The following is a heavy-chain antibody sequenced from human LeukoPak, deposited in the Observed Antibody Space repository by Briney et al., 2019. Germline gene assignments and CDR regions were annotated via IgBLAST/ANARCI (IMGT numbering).Heavy chain of an antibody. D-gene: IGHD6-6*01. CDR3: ARSSSSWRPVPHAFDI. CDR2: ISSSGSTI. CDR1: GFTFSSYE. V-gene: IGHV3-48*03. J-gene: IGHJ3*02. Sequence: PGGSLRLPCAASGFTFSSYEMNWVRQAPGKGLEWVSYISSSGSTIYYADSVKGRFTISRDNAKNSLYLQMNSLRAEDTAVYYCARSSSSWRPVPHAFDIWGQGTMVTASS.